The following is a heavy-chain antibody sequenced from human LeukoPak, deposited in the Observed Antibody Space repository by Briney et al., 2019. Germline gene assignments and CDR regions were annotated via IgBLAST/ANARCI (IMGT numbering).Heavy chain of an antibody. V-gene: IGHV4-30-4*01. CDR2: MYYSGST. CDR3: ARASSEVSYFDY. Sequence: SQTLSLTCTVSGGSISSGDYYWSWVRQPPGKGLEWIAYMYYSGSTYYNPSLKSRVTMSADTSKNQLSLKLSSVTAADTAVYYCARASSEVSYFDYWGQGTLVTVSS. CDR1: GGSISSGDYY. J-gene: IGHJ4*02.